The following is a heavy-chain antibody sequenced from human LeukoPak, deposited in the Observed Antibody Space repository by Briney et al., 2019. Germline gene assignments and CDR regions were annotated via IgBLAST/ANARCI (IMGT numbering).Heavy chain of an antibody. V-gene: IGHV3-30-3*01. Sequence: GRSLRLSCAASGFTFSSYAMHWVRQAPGKGLEWVAVISYDGSNKYYADSVKGRFTISRDKSKNTLYLQMNSLRAEDTAVYYCARDTCSSTSCYPTFDYWGQGTLVTVSS. CDR2: ISYDGSNK. CDR1: GFTFSSYA. CDR3: ARDTCSSTSCYPTFDY. D-gene: IGHD2-2*01. J-gene: IGHJ4*02.